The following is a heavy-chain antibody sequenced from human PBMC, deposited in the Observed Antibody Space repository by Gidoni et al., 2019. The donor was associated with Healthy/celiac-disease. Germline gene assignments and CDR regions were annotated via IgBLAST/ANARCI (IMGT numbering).Heavy chain of an antibody. Sequence: EVQLVESGGGLVQPGGSLRLSCAASGFTVSSNYMSWVRQAPGKGLEWVSVIYSGGSTYDADCVKGRFTISRDNSKNTLYLQMNSLRAEDTAVYYCASTDYAGNYYYYGMDVWGQGTTVTVSS. CDR3: ASTDYAGNYYYYGMDV. CDR1: GFTVSSNY. V-gene: IGHV3-66*01. J-gene: IGHJ6*02. CDR2: IYSGGST. D-gene: IGHD3-16*01.